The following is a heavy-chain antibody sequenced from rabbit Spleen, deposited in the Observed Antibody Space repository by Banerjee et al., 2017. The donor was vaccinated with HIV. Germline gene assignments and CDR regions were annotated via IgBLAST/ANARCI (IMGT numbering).Heavy chain of an antibody. J-gene: IGHJ4*01. CDR2: IDVGAGST. CDR3: VRDQAGDVGYGPYYFNL. D-gene: IGHD6-1*01. V-gene: IGHV1S7*01. CDR1: GFDFRRYY. Sequence: QVKETGGGLVQPGGSLTLSCKASGFDFRRYYLSWVRQAPGKGLEWIGIIDVGAGSTDYASWVNGRFTISSDNAQNTLYLQLNSLTAADTATYFCVRDQAGDVGYGPYYFNLWGPGTLVTVS.